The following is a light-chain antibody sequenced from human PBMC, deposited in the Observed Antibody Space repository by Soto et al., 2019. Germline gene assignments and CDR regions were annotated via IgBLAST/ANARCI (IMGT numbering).Light chain of an antibody. Sequence: EIVLTQSPATLSLSPGERATLSCKASQNIRSHLAWYLQKPGQPPRLLIFGASNRATGIPARFSVSGSGTDFTLTISSLEPEDCGLYYCQQRSDWPLTFGGGARVEVK. CDR3: QQRSDWPLT. CDR2: GAS. J-gene: IGKJ4*01. CDR1: QNIRSH. V-gene: IGKV3-11*01.